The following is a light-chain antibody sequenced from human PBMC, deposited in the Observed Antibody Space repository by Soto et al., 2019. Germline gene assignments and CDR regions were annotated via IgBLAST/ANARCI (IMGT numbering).Light chain of an antibody. CDR2: DAS. Sequence: EIVLTQSQDTMSLSPGERATLSCRAGQSISSSQLSWYQQKPGQAPRLLIYDASNRATGIPDRFSGSGSGTDFTLTISRLEPEDLAVYYCQRYSRSPPDYTFGQGTKLEIK. CDR1: QSISSSQ. CDR3: QRYSRSPPDYT. V-gene: IGKV3-20*01. J-gene: IGKJ2*01.